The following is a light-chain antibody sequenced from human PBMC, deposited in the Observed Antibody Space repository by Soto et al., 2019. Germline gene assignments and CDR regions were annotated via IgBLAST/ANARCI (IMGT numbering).Light chain of an antibody. V-gene: IGKV1-9*01. CDR2: EAS. CDR3: QRYDIAPWA. J-gene: IGKJ1*01. Sequence: IQLTQSPSLLSATIGDRVTTTCRASHDISTFLAWYQQKPGKAPKLLIYEASTLQSGVPSRFSGSGSGTEFTLTISSLQPDDVATYYCQRYDIAPWAFGQGTKVDI. CDR1: HDISTF.